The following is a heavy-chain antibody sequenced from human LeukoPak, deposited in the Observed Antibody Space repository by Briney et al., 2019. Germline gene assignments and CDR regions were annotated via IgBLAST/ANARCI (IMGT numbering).Heavy chain of an antibody. J-gene: IGHJ5*02. Sequence: SETQSLTCTVSGGSISTYYWTWIRQSPGKGLEWIGYINYSGSTNHNPSFNSRVTISVDTSKNQFSLKLSSVTAADTAVYYCARRSIGPGWFDPWGQGTLVTVSS. V-gene: IGHV4-59*08. CDR2: INYSGST. CDR3: ARRSIGPGWFDP. CDR1: GGSISTYY.